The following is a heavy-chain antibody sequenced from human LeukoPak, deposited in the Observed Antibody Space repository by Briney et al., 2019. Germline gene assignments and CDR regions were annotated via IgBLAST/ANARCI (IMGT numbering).Heavy chain of an antibody. V-gene: IGHV3-48*01. D-gene: IGHD7-27*01. Sequence: GGSLRLSCAASGFTFSSYSMNWVRQAPGRGLEWLSYISSGSRTIYYADSVKGRFTISRDNAKNSLYFQMNSLRVDDTAVYYCARESITGDRDFDYWGQGTLITVSP. CDR1: GFTFSSYS. CDR2: ISSGSRTI. J-gene: IGHJ4*02. CDR3: ARESITGDRDFDY.